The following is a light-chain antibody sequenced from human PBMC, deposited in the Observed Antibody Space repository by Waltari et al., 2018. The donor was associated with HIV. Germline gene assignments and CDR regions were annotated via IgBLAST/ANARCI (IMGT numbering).Light chain of an antibody. V-gene: IGKV1-39*01. Sequence: DINMTQSPSSLSASVGDRVTITCRASQSIITYLNWYHQSPGKAPTLLIFGASTLHDGVSSRFSGSGSETDFTLSIAGLQREYSGTYFCQQTFSPPRRFGPGT. J-gene: IGKJ2*01. CDR3: QQTFSPPRR. CDR1: QSIITY. CDR2: GAS.